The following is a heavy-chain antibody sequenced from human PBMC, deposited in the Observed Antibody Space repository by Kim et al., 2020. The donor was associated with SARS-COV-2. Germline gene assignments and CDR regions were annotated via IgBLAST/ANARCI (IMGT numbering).Heavy chain of an antibody. J-gene: IGHJ6*02. CDR3: ARGGGSPDGSYYYYGMDV. D-gene: IGHD3-16*01. CDR2: IYSGGST. V-gene: IGHV3-53*04. Sequence: GGSLRLSCAASGFTVSSNYMSWVRQAPGKGLEWVSVIYSGGSTYYADSVKGRFTISRHNSKNTLYLQMNSLRAEDTAVYYCARGGGSPDGSYYYYGMDVWGQGTTVTVSS. CDR1: GFTVSSNY.